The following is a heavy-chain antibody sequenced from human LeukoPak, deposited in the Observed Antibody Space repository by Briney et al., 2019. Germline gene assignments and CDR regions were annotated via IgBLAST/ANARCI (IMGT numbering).Heavy chain of an antibody. D-gene: IGHD4-17*01. CDR3: ARGSRYGDYPYYCDF. V-gene: IGHV3-30*02. CDR1: GFTFNTYE. J-gene: IGHJ4*02. Sequence: GGSLRLSCAASGFTFNTYEMNWVRQAPGKGLDWVAFVRYDGNNPYYSASVKGRFTISRDNSKNTVLLQMNNLRLEDAAVYYCARGSRYGDYPYYCDFWGKGTLVTVSS. CDR2: VRYDGNNP.